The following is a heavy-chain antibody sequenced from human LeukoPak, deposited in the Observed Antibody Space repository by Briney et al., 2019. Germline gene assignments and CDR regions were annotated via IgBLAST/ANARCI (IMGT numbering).Heavy chain of an antibody. V-gene: IGHV3-23*01. Sequence: GGSLRLSCAASGFTFSSYEMNWVRRTPGKGLEWVSAISVSGGSTYYADSVNGRFTISRDNSKNTLYLQMNSLRAEDMAVYYCAKVLWFGELSWFDPWGQGTLVTVSS. J-gene: IGHJ5*02. D-gene: IGHD3-10*01. CDR2: ISVSGGST. CDR1: GFTFSSYE. CDR3: AKVLWFGELSWFDP.